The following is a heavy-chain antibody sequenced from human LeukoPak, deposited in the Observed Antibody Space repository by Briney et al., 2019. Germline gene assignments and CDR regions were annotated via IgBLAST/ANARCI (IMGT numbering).Heavy chain of an antibody. Sequence: ASVKVSCKASGYTFTSYDINWVRQATGQGLEWMGWMNPNSGNTGYAQKFQGGVTMTRNTSISTAYMELSSLRSEDTAVYYCARGGGYSYGLWGMDVWGKGTTVTISS. CDR2: MNPNSGNT. CDR1: GYTFTSYD. D-gene: IGHD5-18*01. J-gene: IGHJ6*03. CDR3: ARGGGYSYGLWGMDV. V-gene: IGHV1-8*01.